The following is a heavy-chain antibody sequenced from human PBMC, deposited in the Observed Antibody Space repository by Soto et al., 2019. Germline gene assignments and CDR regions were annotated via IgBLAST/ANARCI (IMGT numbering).Heavy chain of an antibody. Sequence: SETLSLTCTVSGGSISSISYYWGWIRQPPGKGLEWIGSIYYSGSTYYNPSLKSRVTISVDTSKNQFSLKLSSVTAADTAVYYCASGPLSGSSGFDPWGQGTLVTVSS. V-gene: IGHV4-39*01. CDR3: ASGPLSGSSGFDP. CDR1: GGSISSISYY. J-gene: IGHJ5*02. CDR2: IYYSGST. D-gene: IGHD1-26*01.